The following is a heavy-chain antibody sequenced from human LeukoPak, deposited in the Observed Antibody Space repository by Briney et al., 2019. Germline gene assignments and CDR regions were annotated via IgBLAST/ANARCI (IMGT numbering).Heavy chain of an antibody. Sequence: PSETLSLTCTVSGGSISSGSYYWSWIRQPAGKGLEWIGRIYTSGSTHYNPSLKSRVTISVDTSKNQFSLKLSSVTAADTAVYYCAKDGWELLGDARNDYWGQGTLVTVSS. CDR3: AKDGWELLGDARNDY. D-gene: IGHD1-26*01. V-gene: IGHV4-61*02. CDR2: IYTSGST. CDR1: GGSISSGSYY. J-gene: IGHJ4*02.